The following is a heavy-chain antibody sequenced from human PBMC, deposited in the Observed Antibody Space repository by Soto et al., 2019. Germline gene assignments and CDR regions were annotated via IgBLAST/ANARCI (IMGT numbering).Heavy chain of an antibody. J-gene: IGHJ4*02. CDR3: PSGYSYGSVY. V-gene: IGHV3-74*01. CDR2: INSDGSST. Sequence: GGSLRLSCAASGFTFSSYWMHWVRQAPGKGLVWVSRINSDGSSTSYANSVKGRFTISRDNAKNTMYLQMNSLRAEVSALSYCPSGYSYGSVYWGQGTLVTVSS. D-gene: IGHD5-18*01. CDR1: GFTFSSYW.